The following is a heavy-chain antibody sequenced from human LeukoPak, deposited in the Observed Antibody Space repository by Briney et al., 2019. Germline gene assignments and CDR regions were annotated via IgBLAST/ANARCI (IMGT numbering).Heavy chain of an antibody. V-gene: IGHV3-30*18. CDR1: GFTFSSYG. D-gene: IGHD2-2*02. Sequence: GRSLRLSCAASGFTFSSYGMHWVRQAPGKGLEWVAVISYDGSNKYYADSVKGRFTISRDNSKNTLYLQMNSLRAEDTAVYYCAKDIVVVPAAITWAFDYWGQGTLVTVSS. CDR2: ISYDGSNK. J-gene: IGHJ4*02. CDR3: AKDIVVVPAAITWAFDY.